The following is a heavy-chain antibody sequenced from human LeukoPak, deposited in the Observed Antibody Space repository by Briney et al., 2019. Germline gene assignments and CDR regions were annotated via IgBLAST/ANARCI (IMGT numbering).Heavy chain of an antibody. V-gene: IGHV4-34*01. CDR2: INHSGST. CDR1: GGSFSGYY. J-gene: IGHJ6*02. CDR3: ARLGPNYDILTGYPMKHYYYYGMDV. Sequence: SETLSLTCAVYGGSFSGYYWSWIRQPPGKGLEWIGEINHSGSTNYNPSLKSRVTISVDTSKNQSSLKLSSVTAADTAVYYCARLGPNYDILTGYPMKHYYYYGMDVWGQGTTVTVSS. D-gene: IGHD3-9*01.